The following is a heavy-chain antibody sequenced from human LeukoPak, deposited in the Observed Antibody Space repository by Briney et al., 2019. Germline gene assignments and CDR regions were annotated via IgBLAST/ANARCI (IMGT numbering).Heavy chain of an antibody. J-gene: IGHJ3*02. D-gene: IGHD4-17*01. Sequence: PSETLSLTCTVSGGSISSYYWNWIRQPPGKGLEWIGLIHYSGSTNYNPSLKSRLTMSVDTSKNQFSLKLSSVTAADTAVYYCARDYGDYIGALGIWGQGTMVTVSS. CDR1: GGSISSYY. V-gene: IGHV4-59*12. CDR2: IHYSGST. CDR3: ARDYGDYIGALGI.